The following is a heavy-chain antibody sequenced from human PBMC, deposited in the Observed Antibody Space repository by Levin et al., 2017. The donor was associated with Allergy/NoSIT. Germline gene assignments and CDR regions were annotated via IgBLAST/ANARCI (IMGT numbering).Heavy chain of an antibody. CDR1: GFTFSSYG. Sequence: PGGSLRLSCAASGFTFSSYGMHWVRQAPGKGLEWVAVISYDGSNKYYADSVKGRFTISRDNSKNTLYLQMNSLRAEDTAVYYCAKVYCSGGSCLPDYDYYGMDVWGQGTTVTVSS. CDR2: ISYDGSNK. J-gene: IGHJ6*02. D-gene: IGHD2-15*01. V-gene: IGHV3-30*18. CDR3: AKVYCSGGSCLPDYDYYGMDV.